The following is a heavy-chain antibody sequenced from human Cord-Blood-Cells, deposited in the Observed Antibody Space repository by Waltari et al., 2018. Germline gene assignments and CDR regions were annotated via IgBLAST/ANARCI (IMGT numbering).Heavy chain of an antibody. V-gene: IGHV1-24*01. CDR3: ATLPHFWSGYYVDY. CDR1: GYTLTELS. Sequence: QVQLVQSGAEVKKPGASVKVSCKVSGYTLTELSMHWVRQAPGKGLEWMGGCDPEDSETIYAQKFQDRVTMTEDTSTDTAYMELSSLRSEDTAVYYCATLPHFWSGYYVDYWGQGTLVTVSS. J-gene: IGHJ4*02. D-gene: IGHD3-3*02. CDR2: CDPEDSET.